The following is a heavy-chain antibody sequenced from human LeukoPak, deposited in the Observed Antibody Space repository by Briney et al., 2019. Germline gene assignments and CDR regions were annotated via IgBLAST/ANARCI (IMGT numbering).Heavy chain of an antibody. J-gene: IGHJ5*02. V-gene: IGHV4-59*01. Sequence: SETLSLTCTVSGGSISSYYGSWIRQPPGKGLEWIGWISGSGSTKYNPSLKSRVTISVDTSKNQFSLKRSSVTAADTAVYYCATYYYDSSGYYAPFDHWGQGTLVTVSS. D-gene: IGHD3-22*01. CDR2: ISGSGST. CDR1: GGSISSYY. CDR3: ATYYYDSSGYYAPFDH.